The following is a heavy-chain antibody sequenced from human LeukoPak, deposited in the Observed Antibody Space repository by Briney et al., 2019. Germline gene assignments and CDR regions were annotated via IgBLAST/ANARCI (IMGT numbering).Heavy chain of an antibody. V-gene: IGHV3-23*01. D-gene: IGHD2-21*02. J-gene: IGHJ4*02. CDR2: ISGSGDST. CDR1: GFTFSSYS. Sequence: GGSLRLSCAASGFTFSSYSMNWVRQTPGKGLEWVSSISGSGDSTFYADSVKGRFSISRDNSKNTLYLQVNGLRTEDTAVYYCAKGVVTAIHYFDYWGQGTLVTVSS. CDR3: AKGVVTAIHYFDY.